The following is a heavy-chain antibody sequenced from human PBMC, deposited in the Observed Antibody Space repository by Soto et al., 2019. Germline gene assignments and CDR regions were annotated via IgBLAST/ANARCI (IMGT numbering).Heavy chain of an antibody. D-gene: IGHD6-19*01. V-gene: IGHV3-11*01. CDR1: GFTFSDYY. Sequence: QVQLVESGGGLVKPGGSLRLSCAASGFTFSDYYMSWIRQAPGKGLEWVSYISSSGSTIYYADAVKGRFTSSRDNAKNSLYLQVNSLRAEDTAVYYCARVAVAGTYFDYWGQGTLVTVSS. CDR3: ARVAVAGTYFDY. J-gene: IGHJ4*02. CDR2: ISSSGSTI.